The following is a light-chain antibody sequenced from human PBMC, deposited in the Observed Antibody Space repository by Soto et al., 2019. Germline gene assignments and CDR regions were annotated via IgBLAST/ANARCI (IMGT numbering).Light chain of an antibody. J-gene: IGKJ1*01. Sequence: DIQMTQSPSSLSASVGDRVTITCRASQGISSYLAWYQQKPGKGPKFLIYAASTLQSGVPSRFSGSGSGTDFSLTITSLQPEDVATYYCQKYNRAPWTFGQGTKVEIK. CDR2: AAS. V-gene: IGKV1-27*01. CDR3: QKYNRAPWT. CDR1: QGISSY.